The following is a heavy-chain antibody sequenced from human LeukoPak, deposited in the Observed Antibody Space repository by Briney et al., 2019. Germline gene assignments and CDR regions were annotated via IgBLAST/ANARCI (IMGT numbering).Heavy chain of an antibody. J-gene: IGHJ4*02. CDR2: INHSGST. D-gene: IGHD6-13*01. Sequence: SETLSLTCAVYGGSFSGYYWSWIRQPPGKGLEWIGEINHSGSTNYNPPLKSRVTISVDTSKNQFSLKLSSVTAADTAVYYCASSGYSSSWNFDYWGQGTLVTVSS. V-gene: IGHV4-34*01. CDR1: GGSFSGYY. CDR3: ASSGYSSSWNFDY.